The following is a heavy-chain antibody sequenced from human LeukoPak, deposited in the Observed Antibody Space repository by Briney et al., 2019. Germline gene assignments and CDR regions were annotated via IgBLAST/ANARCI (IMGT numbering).Heavy chain of an antibody. CDR2: IKQDGSEK. Sequence: PGGSLRLSCAGSGFTFSSYWMSWVRQAPGKGLEWVANIKQDGSEKYYVDSVKGRFTISRDNAKNSLYLQMNSLRAEDTAVYYCARETPFDIGGKGTMVTV. J-gene: IGHJ3*02. V-gene: IGHV3-7*01. CDR1: GFTFSSYW. CDR3: ARETPFDI.